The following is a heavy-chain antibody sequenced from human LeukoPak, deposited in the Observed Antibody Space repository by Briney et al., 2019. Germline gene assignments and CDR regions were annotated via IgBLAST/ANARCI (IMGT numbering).Heavy chain of an antibody. V-gene: IGHV1-24*01. J-gene: IGHJ4*02. D-gene: IGHD3-10*01. CDR3: ARAPYGSGSYADY. CDR2: FDRVDGET. CDR1: GYTLTELS. Sequence: ASVKVSCKVSGYTLTELSIHWVRQAPGKGLEWMGGFDRVDGETIYAQKFQGRVTMTRDTSISTAYMELSRLRSDDTAVYYCARAPYGSGSYADYWGQGTLVTVSS.